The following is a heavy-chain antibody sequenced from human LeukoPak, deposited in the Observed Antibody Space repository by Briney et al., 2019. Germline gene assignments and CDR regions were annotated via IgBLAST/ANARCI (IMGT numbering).Heavy chain of an antibody. Sequence: SETLSLTCTVSGGSISSYYWSWIRQPPGKGLEWIGYIYYSGSTNYNPSLKSRVTISVDTSKNQFSLKLSSVTAADTAVYYCARSKLYYYYYYMDVWGKGTTVTISS. CDR1: GGSISSYY. D-gene: IGHD2-15*01. CDR2: IYYSGST. J-gene: IGHJ6*03. V-gene: IGHV4-59*01. CDR3: ARSKLYYYYYYMDV.